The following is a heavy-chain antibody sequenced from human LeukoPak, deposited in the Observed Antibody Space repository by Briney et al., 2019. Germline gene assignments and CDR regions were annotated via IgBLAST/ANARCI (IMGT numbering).Heavy chain of an antibody. D-gene: IGHD6-19*01. CDR3: AKDFPVAGPDY. CDR1: GFTFSSYW. CDR2: INSDGSST. Sequence: GGSLRLSCAASGFTFSSYWMHWVRQAPGKGLVWVSRINSDGSSTSYADSVKGRFTISRENSKNTLYLQMSSLRVEDTAVYYCAKDFPVAGPDYWGQGTLVTVSS. J-gene: IGHJ4*02. V-gene: IGHV3-74*01.